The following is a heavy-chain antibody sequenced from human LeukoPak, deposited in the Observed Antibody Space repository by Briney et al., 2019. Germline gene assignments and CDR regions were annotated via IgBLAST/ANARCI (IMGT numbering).Heavy chain of an antibody. CDR2: IIASGSST. J-gene: IGHJ4*02. Sequence: PGGSLRLSCAASGFTFSSYAMTWVRQAPGKGLEWVSVIIASGSSTYYADSVKGRFTISRDNSKNTLYLQMNSLRAEDTAVYYCGRDYFGSVDYWGQGTLVTASS. V-gene: IGHV3-23*01. CDR1: GFTFSSYA. D-gene: IGHD2/OR15-2a*01. CDR3: GRDYFGSVDY.